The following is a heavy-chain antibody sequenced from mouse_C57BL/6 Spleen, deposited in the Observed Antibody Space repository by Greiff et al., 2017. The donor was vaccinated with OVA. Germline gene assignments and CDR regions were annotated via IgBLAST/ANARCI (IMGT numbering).Heavy chain of an antibody. V-gene: IGHV1-78*01. CDR2: IYPRDGST. CDR3: ARSRGYDYDLDY. D-gene: IGHD2-4*01. J-gene: IGHJ4*01. CDR1: GYTFTDHT. Sequence: LEESDAELVKPGASVKISCTVSGYTFTDHTIPLMKQRPEQGLEWIGYIYPRDGSTKYNEKFKGKATLTADKSSSTAYMQLNSLTSEDSAVYFCARSRGYDYDLDYWGQGTSVTVSS.